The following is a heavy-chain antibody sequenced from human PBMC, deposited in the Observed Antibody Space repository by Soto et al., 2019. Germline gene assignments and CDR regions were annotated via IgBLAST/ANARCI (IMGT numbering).Heavy chain of an antibody. Sequence: EVQLVESGGGLVKPGGSLRLSCAASGFTFSNAWMSWVRQAPGKGLEWVGRIKSKTDGGTTDYAAPVKGRFTISRDDSKNTLYLQMNSLKTEDTAVYYCTTLSQQLTPLDYWGQGTLVTVSS. CDR1: GFTFSNAW. D-gene: IGHD6-13*01. J-gene: IGHJ4*02. CDR2: IKSKTDGGTT. V-gene: IGHV3-15*01. CDR3: TTLSQQLTPLDY.